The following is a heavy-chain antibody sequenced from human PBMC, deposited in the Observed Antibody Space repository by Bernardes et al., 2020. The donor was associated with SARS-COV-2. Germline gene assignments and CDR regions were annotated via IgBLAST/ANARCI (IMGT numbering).Heavy chain of an antibody. CDR2: VYYTGTT. V-gene: IGHV4-31*03. Sequence: SETLSLTCSVSGASIGRVYYWSWIRQFPGKGLEWLGYVYYTGTTYYNSSLKSRLSISVDTSENQFSLRLSSVTAADTAVYYCARDSGPTDVRAFESWGRGTLVTVSS. CDR1: GASIGRVYY. D-gene: IGHD3-10*01. CDR3: ARDSGPTDVRAFES. J-gene: IGHJ3*02.